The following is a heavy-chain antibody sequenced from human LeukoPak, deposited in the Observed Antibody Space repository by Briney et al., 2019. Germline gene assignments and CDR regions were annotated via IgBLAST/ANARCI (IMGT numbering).Heavy chain of an antibody. D-gene: IGHD6-19*01. V-gene: IGHV3-7*03. CDR3: ASSQWLVSRTTTYYYYGMDV. CDR2: IKQDGSEK. CDR1: GFTFSSYW. Sequence: GGSLGLSCAASGFTFSSYWMSWVRQAPGKGLEWVANIKQDGSEKYYVDSVKGRFTISRDNAKNSLYLQMNSLRAEDTAVYYCASSQWLVSRTTTYYYYGMDVWGKGTTVTVSS. J-gene: IGHJ6*04.